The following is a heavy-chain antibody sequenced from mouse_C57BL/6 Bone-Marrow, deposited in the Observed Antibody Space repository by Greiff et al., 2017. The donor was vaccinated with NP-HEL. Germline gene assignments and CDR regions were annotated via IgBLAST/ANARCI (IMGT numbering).Heavy chain of an antibody. CDR3: TRRTNWDGGC. CDR2: IDPENGDT. V-gene: IGHV14-4*01. CDR1: GFNIKDDY. D-gene: IGHD4-1*01. Sequence: EVKLQESGAELVRPGASVKLSCTASGFNIKDDYMHWVKQRPEQGLEWIGWIDPENGDTEYASKFQGKATITADTSSNTAYLQLSSLTSEDTAIYYCTRRTNWDGGCRGQEALVTVSA. J-gene: IGHJ3*01.